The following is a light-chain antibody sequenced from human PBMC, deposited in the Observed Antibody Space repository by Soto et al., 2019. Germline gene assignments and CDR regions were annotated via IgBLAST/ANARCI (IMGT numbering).Light chain of an antibody. Sequence: DIQMTQSPSSLSASVGDRVTITCQASQDITTFLSWYRQKPGKAPNLLIYDASTLETGVPSRFSGSGSGTDFTFTISSLQPEDIATYFCQQYHSLQLTFGGGTKVDIK. CDR2: DAS. CDR1: QDITTF. CDR3: QQYHSLQLT. V-gene: IGKV1-33*01. J-gene: IGKJ4*01.